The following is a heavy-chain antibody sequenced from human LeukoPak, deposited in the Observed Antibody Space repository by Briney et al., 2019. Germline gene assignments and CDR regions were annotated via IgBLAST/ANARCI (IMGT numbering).Heavy chain of an antibody. CDR3: ARKDVRYFDWLSDNWFDP. CDR2: IYHSGST. Sequence: SETLSLTCAVSGYSICSGYYWGWIRQPPGKGLEWIGSIYHSGSTYYNPSLESRVTISVDTSKNQFSLKLSSVTAADTAVYYCARKDVRYFDWLSDNWFDPWGQGTLATVSS. D-gene: IGHD3-9*01. CDR1: GYSICSGYY. J-gene: IGHJ5*02. V-gene: IGHV4-38-2*01.